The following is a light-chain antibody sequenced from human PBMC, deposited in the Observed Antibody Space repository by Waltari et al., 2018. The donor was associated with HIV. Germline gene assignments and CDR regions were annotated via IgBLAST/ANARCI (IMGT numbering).Light chain of an antibody. Sequence: QTVVTQEPSSSVAPRGTVTLTCGFSSCSDPTSSYPSCYQQTPGQAPRTLIYITITRSSVVPDRFSGSILGNKAALTITGAQADDESDYYCVLYMGSGIWVFGGGTKLTVL. CDR3: VLYMGSGIWV. V-gene: IGLV8-61*01. CDR2: ITI. J-gene: IGLJ3*02. CDR1: SCSDPTSSY.